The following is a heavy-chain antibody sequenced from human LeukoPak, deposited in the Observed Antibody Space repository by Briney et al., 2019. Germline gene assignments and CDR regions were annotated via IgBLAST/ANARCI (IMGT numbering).Heavy chain of an antibody. J-gene: IGHJ4*02. D-gene: IGHD7-27*01. CDR2: MNPNSGNT. V-gene: IGHV1-8*01. CDR1: GYTFASYD. Sequence: ASVKVSCKASGYTFASYDINWVRQATGQGLEWMGWMNPNSGNTGYAQKFQGRVTMTRNTSISTAYMELSSLRSEDTAVYYCARAPLGMTLVDDYWGQGTLVTVSS. CDR3: ARAPLGMTLVDDY.